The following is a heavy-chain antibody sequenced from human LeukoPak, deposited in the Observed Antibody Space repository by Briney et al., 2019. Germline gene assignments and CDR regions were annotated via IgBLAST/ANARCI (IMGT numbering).Heavy chain of an antibody. CDR2: ISNNGGYT. J-gene: IGHJ4*02. CDR3: AKDPAYYYDSSGCDPFDY. V-gene: IGHV3-23*01. D-gene: IGHD3-22*01. Sequence: GGSLRLSCAASGFTFSSSAMSWVRQAPGKGLEWVSAISNNGGYTYYADSVQGRFTISRDNSKNTLYLQMNSLRAEDTAVYYCAKDPAYYYDSSGCDPFDYWGQGTLVTVSS. CDR1: GFTFSSSA.